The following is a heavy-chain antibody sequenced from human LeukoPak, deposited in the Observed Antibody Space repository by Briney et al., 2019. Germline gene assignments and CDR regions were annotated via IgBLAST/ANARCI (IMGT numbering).Heavy chain of an antibody. Sequence: GGSLRLSCAASGLTVSSKYITWVRQPPGKGLEWVSALHAAGGTYYADSVKGRFTISRDNAKNSLYLQMNSLRAEDTAVYYCATYPGLTMVRGVIVGMDVWGQGTTVTVSS. CDR3: ATYPGLTMVRGVIVGMDV. D-gene: IGHD3-10*01. V-gene: IGHV3-66*01. CDR2: LHAAGGT. J-gene: IGHJ6*02. CDR1: GLTVSSKY.